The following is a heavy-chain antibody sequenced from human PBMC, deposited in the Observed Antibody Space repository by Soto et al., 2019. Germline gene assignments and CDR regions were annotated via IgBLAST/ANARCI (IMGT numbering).Heavy chain of an antibody. V-gene: IGHV3-23*01. CDR1: GFTFNSYA. CDR3: AEGRGGTIFGVVIAPYYYYYGMDV. D-gene: IGHD3-3*01. Sequence: GGSLRLSCAASGFTFNSYAMSWVRQAPGKGLEWVSAISGSGGSTYYADSVKGRFTISRDNSKNTLYLQMNSLRAEDTAVYYCAEGRGGTIFGVVIAPYYYYYGMDVWGQGTTVTVSS. J-gene: IGHJ6*02. CDR2: ISGSGGST.